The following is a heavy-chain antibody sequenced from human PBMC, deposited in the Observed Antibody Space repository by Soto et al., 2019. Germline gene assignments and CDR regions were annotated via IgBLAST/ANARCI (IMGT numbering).Heavy chain of an antibody. J-gene: IGHJ4*02. CDR1: GYTFTSYA. V-gene: IGHV1-3*01. Sequence: QVQLVQSGAEVKKPGASVKVSCKASGYTFTSYAMHWVRQAPGQRLEWMGWINDGNGNTKYSHKFQGRVTSTRDTSASTASMEVSSLRSEDTAVYYCARSATPLIDYWGQGTLVTVSS. CDR2: INDGNGNT. D-gene: IGHD2-15*01. CDR3: ARSATPLIDY.